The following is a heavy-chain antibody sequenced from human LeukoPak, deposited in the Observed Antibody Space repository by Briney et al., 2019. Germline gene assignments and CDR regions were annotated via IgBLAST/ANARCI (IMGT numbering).Heavy chain of an antibody. J-gene: IGHJ4*02. CDR3: ARGWNMVRGVILAY. V-gene: IGHV1-8*01. CDR2: MSPNSGNT. CDR1: GYTFTSYD. D-gene: IGHD3-10*01. Sequence: ASVKVSCKASGYTFTSYDINWVRQATGQGLEWMGWMSPNSGNTGCAQKFQGRVTMTRNTSISTAYMELSSLRSEDTAVYYCARGWNMVRGVILAYWGQGTLVTVSS.